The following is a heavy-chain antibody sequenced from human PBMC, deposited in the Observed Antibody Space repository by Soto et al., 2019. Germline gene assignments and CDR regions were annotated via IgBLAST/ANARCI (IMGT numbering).Heavy chain of an antibody. D-gene: IGHD3-3*01. CDR1: GFTFSSYG. V-gene: IGHV3-33*01. J-gene: IGHJ4*02. CDR3: ARTESITIFGTAPFDY. CDR2: IWYDGSNK. Sequence: QVQLVESGGGVVQPGRSLRLSCAASGFTFSSYGMHWVRQAPGKGLEWVAVIWYDGSNKYYADSVKGRFTISRDNSKNTLYLQMNSLRAEDTAVYYCARTESITIFGTAPFDYWGQGTLVTVSS.